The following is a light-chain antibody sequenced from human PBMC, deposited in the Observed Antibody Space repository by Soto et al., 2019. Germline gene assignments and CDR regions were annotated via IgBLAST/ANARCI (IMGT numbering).Light chain of an antibody. Sequence: DIQMTQSPSSLSASVGDRVTITCRASLSISNDLNWYQQKPGKAPKVLIFGASSLHSGVPSRFSGSGSGTDFTLTISSLQPEDSATYYCQQSYTTPRTFGQGTKLEIK. V-gene: IGKV1-39*01. CDR1: LSISND. CDR3: QQSYTTPRT. CDR2: GAS. J-gene: IGKJ2*01.